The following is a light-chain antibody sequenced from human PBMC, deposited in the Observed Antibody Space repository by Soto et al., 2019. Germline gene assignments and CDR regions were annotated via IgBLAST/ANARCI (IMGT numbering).Light chain of an antibody. CDR1: QNISSS. CDR3: QQYRNWPT. V-gene: IGKV3-15*01. Sequence: ASQNISSSLAWYQQKPGQAPRLLIYDASFRATGIPPRFSGSGSETDFTLTISSLQSEDFGIYYCQQYRNWPTFGQGTKVDIK. J-gene: IGKJ1*01. CDR2: DAS.